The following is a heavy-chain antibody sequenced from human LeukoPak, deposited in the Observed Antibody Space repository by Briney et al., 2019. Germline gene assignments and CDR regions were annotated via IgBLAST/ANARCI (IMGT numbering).Heavy chain of an antibody. V-gene: IGHV3-23*01. CDR2: IRGSGGST. D-gene: IGHD5-18*01. Sequence: GGSLRLSCAASGFTFSSYAMSWAAKAPGKGRDGVPAIRGSGGSTYYADSVKGRFTISRDNSKNTLYLQMNSLRAEDTAVYYCAKSGIQLWLWLNDYWGQGTLVTVSS. J-gene: IGHJ4*02. CDR3: AKSGIQLWLWLNDY. CDR1: GFTFSSYA.